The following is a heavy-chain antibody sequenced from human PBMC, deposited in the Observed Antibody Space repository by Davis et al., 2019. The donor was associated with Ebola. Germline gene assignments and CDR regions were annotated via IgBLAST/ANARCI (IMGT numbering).Heavy chain of an antibody. V-gene: IGHV4-61*01. J-gene: IGHJ4*02. D-gene: IGHD4-17*01. CDR3: ARVLGNGDLLLDY. CDR1: GGSVSSDTYY. CDR2: IYHTGST. Sequence: MPSETLSLTCTVSGGSVSSDTYYWSRFRQPPGKGLEWIGYIYHTGSTIYNPSLKSRVALSMDTAKNQFSLRLSSVSAADTALYYCARVLGNGDLLLDYWGQGTLVTVSS.